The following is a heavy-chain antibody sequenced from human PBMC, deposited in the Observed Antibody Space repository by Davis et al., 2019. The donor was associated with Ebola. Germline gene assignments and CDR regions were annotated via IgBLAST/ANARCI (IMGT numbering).Heavy chain of an antibody. Sequence: GESLKISCKGSGLTFTNYWIGWVRQMPGKGLEWMGIAYPGDSATRYSPSFQGRVTMSVDRSITTAYLQLSSLKASDTAMYYCARQRGRRAYDIWGQGTMVTVSS. CDR3: ARQRGRRAYDI. CDR1: GLTFTNYW. V-gene: IGHV5-51*01. D-gene: IGHD3-16*01. CDR2: AYPGDSAT. J-gene: IGHJ3*02.